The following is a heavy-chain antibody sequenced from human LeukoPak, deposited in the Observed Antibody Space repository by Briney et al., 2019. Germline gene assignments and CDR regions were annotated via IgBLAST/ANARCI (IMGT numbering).Heavy chain of an antibody. V-gene: IGHV4-39*01. Sequence: SETLFLTCTVSGGSISSSSYYWGWIRQPPGKGLEWIGSIYYSGSTYYNPSLKSRVTISVDTSKNQFSLKLSSVTAADTAVYYCARHDDSSSGIDYWGQGTLVTVSS. J-gene: IGHJ4*02. CDR3: ARHDDSSSGIDY. CDR1: GGSISSSSYY. CDR2: IYYSGST. D-gene: IGHD6-13*01.